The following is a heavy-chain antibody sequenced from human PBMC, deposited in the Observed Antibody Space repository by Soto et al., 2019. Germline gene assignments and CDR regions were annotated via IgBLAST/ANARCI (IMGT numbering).Heavy chain of an antibody. CDR1: GLTFSSYA. Sequence: QVELVESGGGVVQPGRSLRLSCAASGLTFSSYAMHWVRQAPGKGLEWVAVISYDGSNKYYADSVKGRFTISRDNSKNTLYLQMNSLRAEDTAVYYCAREGIYYYYGMDVWGQGTTVTVSS. J-gene: IGHJ6*02. D-gene: IGHD6-13*01. CDR2: ISYDGSNK. V-gene: IGHV3-30-3*01. CDR3: AREGIYYYYGMDV.